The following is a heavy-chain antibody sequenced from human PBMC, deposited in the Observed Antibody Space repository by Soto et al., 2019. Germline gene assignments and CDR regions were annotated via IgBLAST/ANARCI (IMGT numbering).Heavy chain of an antibody. Sequence: PGESLKISCQASGYTFSNYWIGWVRQMPGEGQEWMGIYYPGDSDTKYSPSFQGQVTFSADKSISTAYLQLSSLKASDTAMYYCARRDYYYGVCAYCAFDIWGLGTMVTVSS. CDR1: GYTFSNYW. J-gene: IGHJ3*02. CDR2: YYPGDSDT. CDR3: ARRDYYYGVCAYCAFDI. D-gene: IGHD3-10*01. V-gene: IGHV5-51*01.